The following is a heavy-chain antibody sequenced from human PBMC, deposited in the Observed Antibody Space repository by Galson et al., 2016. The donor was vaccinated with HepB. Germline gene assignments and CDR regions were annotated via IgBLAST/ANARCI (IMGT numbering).Heavy chain of an antibody. Sequence: ETPSLTCAVSGGSISSSNWWSWVRQPPGKGLEWIWALYHSGSTNYNPSLKSRVTISVDKSTNQFSLRLSSVTAADTAVYYCARLRWGHGFDPWGQGTLVTVSA. D-gene: IGHD2-21*01. CDR3: ARLRWGHGFDP. CDR1: GGSISSSNW. J-gene: IGHJ5*02. CDR2: LYHSGST. V-gene: IGHV4-4*02.